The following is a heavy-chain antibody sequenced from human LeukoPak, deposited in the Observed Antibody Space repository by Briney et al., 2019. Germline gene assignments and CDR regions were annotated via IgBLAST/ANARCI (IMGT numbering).Heavy chain of an antibody. D-gene: IGHD1-1*01. CDR3: AKEVSGDNDPGYLDH. CDR1: GFTFSSYS. CDR2: ISSSSSYI. Sequence: PGGSLRLSCAASGFTFSSYSMNWVRQAPGKGLEWVSSISSSSSYIYYADSVKGRFTISRDKSTNTLYLQMNSLRAEDTAVYYCAKEVSGDNDPGYLDHWGQGTLVTVSS. V-gene: IGHV3-21*04. J-gene: IGHJ4*02.